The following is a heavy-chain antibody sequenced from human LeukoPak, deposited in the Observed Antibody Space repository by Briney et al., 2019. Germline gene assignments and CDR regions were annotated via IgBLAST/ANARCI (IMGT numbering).Heavy chain of an antibody. V-gene: IGHV1-46*01. CDR3: ARDCGSVAHPDY. D-gene: IGHD2-21*01. CDR1: GYTFTSYY. CDR2: INPSGGST. Sequence: GASVKVSCKASGYTFTSYYMHWVRQAPGQGLEWMGIINPSGGSTSYAQKFQDRVTMTRDTSTSTVYMELSSLKSEDTAVYYCARDCGSVAHPDYWGQGTLVTVSS. J-gene: IGHJ4*02.